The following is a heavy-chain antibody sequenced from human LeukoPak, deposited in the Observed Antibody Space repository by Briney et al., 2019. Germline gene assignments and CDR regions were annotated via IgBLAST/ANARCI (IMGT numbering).Heavy chain of an antibody. CDR2: SSETGGVT. Sequence: GGSLRLSCAASGFTFSSYAMSWVRQAPGKGLEWVSVSSETGGVTHYADSMKGRFTISRDNIKNTLNLQMNSLRAEDTAIYYCARDSSHYLGSSDYWGQGTLVTVSS. CDR3: ARDSSHYLGSSDY. J-gene: IGHJ4*02. V-gene: IGHV3-23*01. D-gene: IGHD6-6*01. CDR1: GFTFSSYA.